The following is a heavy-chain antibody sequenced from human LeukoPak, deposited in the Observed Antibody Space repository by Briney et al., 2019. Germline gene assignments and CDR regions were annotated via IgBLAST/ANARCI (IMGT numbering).Heavy chain of an antibody. J-gene: IGHJ4*02. CDR2: INPNSGGT. D-gene: IGHD5-18*01. Sequence: GASVKVSCKASGYTFTSYDINWVRQAPGQGLEWMGWINPNSGGTNYAQKFQGRVTMTRDTSISTAYMELSSLRSEDTAVYYCARGGYSYGYADYWGQGTLVTVSS. CDR3: ARGGYSYGYADY. V-gene: IGHV1-2*02. CDR1: GYTFTSYD.